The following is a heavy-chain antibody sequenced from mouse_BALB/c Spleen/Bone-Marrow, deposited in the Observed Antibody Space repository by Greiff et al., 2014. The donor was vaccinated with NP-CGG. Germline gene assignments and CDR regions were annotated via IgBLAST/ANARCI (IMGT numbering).Heavy chain of an antibody. D-gene: IGHD2-4*01. V-gene: IGHV1-54*01. CDR3: ARAITDAMDY. CDR1: GYAFTNYL. J-gene: IGHJ4*01. Sequence: QVQLQQSGAELVRPGTSVKVSCKGSGYAFTNYLIEWVKQRPGQGLEWIGVINPGSGGTKYNEKLKGKATLTADKSSSTAYMQLSSLTSDDSAVYFCARAITDAMDYWGQGTSVTVSS. CDR2: INPGSGGT.